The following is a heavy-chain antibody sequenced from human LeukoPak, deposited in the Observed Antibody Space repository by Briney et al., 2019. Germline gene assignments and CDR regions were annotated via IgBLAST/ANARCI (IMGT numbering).Heavy chain of an antibody. CDR3: ARVFDYGDYNARVFDY. D-gene: IGHD4-17*01. J-gene: IGHJ4*02. V-gene: IGHV4-31*03. CDR1: GGSISSGGYH. CDR2: IYYSGST. Sequence: TSETLSLTCTVSGGSISSGGYHWSWIRQHPGKGLEWIGYIYYSGSTYYNPSLKSRVTISVDTSKNQFSLKLSSVTAADTAVYYCARVFDYGDYNARVFDYWGQGTLVTVSS.